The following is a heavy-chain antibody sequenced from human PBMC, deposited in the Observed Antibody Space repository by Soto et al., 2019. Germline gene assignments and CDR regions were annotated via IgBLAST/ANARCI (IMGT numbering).Heavy chain of an antibody. CDR1: GFTFRPHA. Sequence: GGSLRLSCAASGFTFRPHAIHWVRQAPGKGLEWVSYISRSSSTIYYADSVKGRFTISRDNAKNSLYLQMNSLRDEDTAVYYCARDADGNCDYWGQGTLVTVSS. V-gene: IGHV3-48*02. J-gene: IGHJ4*02. CDR2: ISRSSSTI. CDR3: ARDADGNCDY.